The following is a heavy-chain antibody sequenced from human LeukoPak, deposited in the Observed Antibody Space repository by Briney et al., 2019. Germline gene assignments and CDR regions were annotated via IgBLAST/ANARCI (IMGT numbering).Heavy chain of an antibody. CDR3: ARGRPEWELPHFDY. Sequence: PSQTLSLTCTVSGGSISSGGYYWSWIRQHPGKGLEWIGYIYYSGSTYYNPSLKSRVTISVDTSKNQFSLKLSSVTAADTAVYYCARGRPEWELPHFDYWGQGTLVTVSS. J-gene: IGHJ4*02. V-gene: IGHV4-31*03. CDR1: GGSISSGGYY. CDR2: IYYSGST. D-gene: IGHD1-26*01.